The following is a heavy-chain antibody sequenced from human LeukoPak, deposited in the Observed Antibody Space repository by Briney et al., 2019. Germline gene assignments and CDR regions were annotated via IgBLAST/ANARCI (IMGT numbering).Heavy chain of an antibody. CDR1: GGTFSSYA. CDR2: IIPIFGTA. J-gene: IGHJ4*02. Sequence: ASVKVSCKASGGTFSSYAISWVRQAPGQGLEWMGGIIPIFGTANYAQKFQGRVTITTDESTSTAYMELSSLRSEDTAVYYCARDLSSKVPAAMGSWGQGTLVTVSS. D-gene: IGHD2-2*01. CDR3: ARDLSSKVPAAMGS. V-gene: IGHV1-69*05.